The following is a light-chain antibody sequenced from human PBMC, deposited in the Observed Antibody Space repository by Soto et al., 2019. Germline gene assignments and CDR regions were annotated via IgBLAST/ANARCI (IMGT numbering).Light chain of an antibody. J-gene: IGKJ1*01. CDR3: RQYNSYPWT. Sequence: DIQMTQSPSTLSASVGDRVTITCRASQSISSWLAWYQQKPGKAPKLLIYKASSLESVVPSRFSGSGSGTEFTLTISSLPPDDFATYYCRQYNSYPWTFGQGTKVQIK. CDR2: KAS. V-gene: IGKV1-5*03. CDR1: QSISSW.